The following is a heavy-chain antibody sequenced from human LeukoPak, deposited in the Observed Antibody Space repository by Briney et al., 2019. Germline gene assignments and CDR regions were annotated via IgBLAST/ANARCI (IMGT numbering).Heavy chain of an antibody. CDR2: IYYSGST. Sequence: ETLSLTCTVSGGSISSYYWSWIRQPPGKGLEWIGYIYYSGSTNYNPSLKSRVTISVDTSKNQFSLKLSSVTAADTAVYYCARFVVAGRRGFDYWGQGTLVTVSS. J-gene: IGHJ4*02. CDR1: GGSISSYY. D-gene: IGHD6-19*01. CDR3: ARFVVAGRRGFDY. V-gene: IGHV4-59*01.